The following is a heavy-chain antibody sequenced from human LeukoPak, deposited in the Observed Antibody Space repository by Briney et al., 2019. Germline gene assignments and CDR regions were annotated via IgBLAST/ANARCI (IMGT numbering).Heavy chain of an antibody. J-gene: IGHJ4*02. CDR3: ASSFSDFGVVIMGDY. D-gene: IGHD3-3*01. Sequence: GGSLRLSCAASGFTFSSYAMSWVRQAPGKGLEWVSAISGSGGSTYYADSVKGRFTISRDNSKNTLYLQMNSLRAEDTAVYYCASSFSDFGVVIMGDYWGQGTLVTVSS. CDR1: GFTFSSYA. CDR2: ISGSGGST. V-gene: IGHV3-23*01.